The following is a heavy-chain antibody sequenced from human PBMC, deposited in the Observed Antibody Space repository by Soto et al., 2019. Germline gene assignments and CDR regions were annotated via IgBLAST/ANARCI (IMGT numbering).Heavy chain of an antibody. D-gene: IGHD2-2*01. V-gene: IGHV1-69*12. CDR1: GGTFSSYA. CDR3: ARVGSLVPAAIGYYYYGMDV. CDR2: IIPIFGTA. Sequence: QVQLVQSGAEVKKPGSSVKVSCKASGGTFSSYAISWVRQAPGQGLEWMGGIIPIFGTANYAQKFQGRVTITADESTSTXYMXLSSLRSEDTAVYYCARVGSLVPAAIGYYYYGMDVWGQGTTVTVSS. J-gene: IGHJ6*02.